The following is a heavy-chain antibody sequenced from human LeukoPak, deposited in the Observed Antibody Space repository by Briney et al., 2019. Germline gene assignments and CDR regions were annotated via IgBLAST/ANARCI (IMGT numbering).Heavy chain of an antibody. V-gene: IGHV3-23*01. J-gene: IGHJ4*02. CDR3: AKEEIPNDY. Sequence: GGSLRLSCVVSGFTFRTSAMTWVRQAPGKGLEWVSGISISGGTTYYADSVEGRFTISRDNSKNTLYLQMNSLRAEDTAVYYCAKEEIPNDYWGRGTLVTVSS. CDR2: ISISGGTT. CDR1: GFTFRTSA. D-gene: IGHD2-2*02.